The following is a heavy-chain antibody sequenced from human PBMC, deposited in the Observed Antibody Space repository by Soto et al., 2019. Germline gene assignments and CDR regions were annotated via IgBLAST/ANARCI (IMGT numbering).Heavy chain of an antibody. CDR3: ARGGAHTAMVGGNWFDP. D-gene: IGHD5-18*01. CDR2: INPSGGST. CDR1: GYTFTSYY. V-gene: IGHV1-46*03. J-gene: IGHJ5*02. Sequence: QVQLVQSGAEVKKPGASVKVSCKASGYTFTSYYMHWVRQAPGQGLEWMGIINPSGGSTSYAQKFQGGVTMTRDTSTSTVYMELSSLRSEDTAVYYCARGGAHTAMVGGNWFDPWGQGTLVTVSS.